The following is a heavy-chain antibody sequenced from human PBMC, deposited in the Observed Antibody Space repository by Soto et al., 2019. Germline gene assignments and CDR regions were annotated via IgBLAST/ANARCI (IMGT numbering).Heavy chain of an antibody. Sequence: EVQLLESGGGLVQPGGSLRLSCAASGFTFSSYAMSWVRQAPGKGLEWVSAISGSGGSTYYADSVKGRFTISRDNSKNTRYLQMNSLRAEDTAVYYCAKSLGSSGYCSGGSCYSVDYWGQGTLVTVSS. V-gene: IGHV3-23*01. CDR2: ISGSGGST. CDR3: AKSLGSSGYCSGGSCYSVDY. D-gene: IGHD2-15*01. CDR1: GFTFSSYA. J-gene: IGHJ4*02.